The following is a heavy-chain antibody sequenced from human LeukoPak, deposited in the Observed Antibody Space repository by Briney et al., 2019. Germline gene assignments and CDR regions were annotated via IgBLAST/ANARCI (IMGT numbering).Heavy chain of an antibody. CDR1: GFTFSSYD. J-gene: IGHJ4*02. CDR2: ISFSSACI. CDR3: AKDLNWNYFDY. D-gene: IGHD1-1*01. V-gene: IGHV3-21*01. Sequence: GGSLRLSCAASGFTFSSYDMNWVRQAPGKGLEWVSSISFSSACIYYADSVKGRFTISRDNAKNSLYLQMNSLRAEDTAVYYCAKDLNWNYFDYWGQGTLVTVSS.